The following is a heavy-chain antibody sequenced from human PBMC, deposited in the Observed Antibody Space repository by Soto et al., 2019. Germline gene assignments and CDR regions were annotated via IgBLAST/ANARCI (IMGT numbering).Heavy chain of an antibody. V-gene: IGHV3-23*01. Sequence: PGGSLRLSCSAFGFNFSGSAMIWVRQAPGKGLQWVSAIGGSGASAFYADSVQGRFTISRDNSKDTLYLQMNSLRVEDTAVYYCARYAYDILTGYGHYYMDVWGKGTTVTVSS. CDR2: IGGSGASA. CDR3: ARYAYDILTGYGHYYMDV. D-gene: IGHD3-9*01. CDR1: GFNFSGSA. J-gene: IGHJ6*03.